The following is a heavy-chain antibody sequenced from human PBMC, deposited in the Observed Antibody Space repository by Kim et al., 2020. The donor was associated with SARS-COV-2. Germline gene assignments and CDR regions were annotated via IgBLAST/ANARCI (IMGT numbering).Heavy chain of an antibody. J-gene: IGHJ3*01. CDR1: GYPFADYW. CDR2: VYSVDSET. Sequence: GESLKISCKGSGYPFADYWVGWVRQMPEKGLEWMGMVYSVDSETTYSPSFQGQVTISADRSISMVYLQWSSLKASDTAIYYCARLGIEGGYDFEDAFDVWGQGTAVTVSS. D-gene: IGHD5-12*01. CDR3: ARLGIEGGYDFEDAFDV. V-gene: IGHV5-51*01.